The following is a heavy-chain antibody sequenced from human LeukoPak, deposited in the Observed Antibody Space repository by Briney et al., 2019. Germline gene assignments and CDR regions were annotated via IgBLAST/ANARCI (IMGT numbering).Heavy chain of an antibody. CDR2: IWYDGSNK. D-gene: IGHD5-18*01. V-gene: IGHV3-33*06. Sequence: GGSLRLSCAASGFTFSSYGMHWVRQAPGKGLEWVAVIWYDGSNKYYADSVKGRFTISRDNSKNTLYLQMNSLRAEDAAVYYCAKDRGYSYGFFDYWGQGTLVTVSS. CDR1: GFTFSSYG. J-gene: IGHJ4*02. CDR3: AKDRGYSYGFFDY.